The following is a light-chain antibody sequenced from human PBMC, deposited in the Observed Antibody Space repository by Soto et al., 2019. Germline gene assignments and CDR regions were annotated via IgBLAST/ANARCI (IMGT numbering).Light chain of an antibody. Sequence: EIVMSQSPATLSVSTGERATLSCRASQSVGSNLAWYQQKPGQAPRLLIYGASTRATSIPARFSGSGSGTEFTLTISSLQSEDFAVYYCQQYNNWLTWTFGQGTKVDIK. J-gene: IGKJ1*01. CDR3: QQYNNWLTWT. V-gene: IGKV3-15*01. CDR1: QSVGSN. CDR2: GAS.